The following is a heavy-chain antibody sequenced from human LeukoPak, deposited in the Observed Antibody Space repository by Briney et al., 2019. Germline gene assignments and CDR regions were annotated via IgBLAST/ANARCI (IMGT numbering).Heavy chain of an antibody. J-gene: IGHJ4*02. Sequence: GGSLRLSCAASGFTFNKCWMHWVRQAPGTGLMWVFRVNSDGSETSYADSVKGRFTISRDNAKNTLHLQMNSLRAEDTAVYYCARGRGTSSYFEYWGQGILVTVSS. CDR2: VNSDGSET. CDR1: GFTFNKCW. CDR3: ARGRGTSSYFEY. V-gene: IGHV3-74*01. D-gene: IGHD2-2*01.